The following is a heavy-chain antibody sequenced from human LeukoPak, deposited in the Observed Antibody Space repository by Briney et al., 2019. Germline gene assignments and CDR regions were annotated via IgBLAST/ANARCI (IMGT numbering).Heavy chain of an antibody. Sequence: PGGSLRLSCAASGFTFSSYNMNWVRQAPGKGLEWVSSITSGSSYIYYADSVKGRFTISRDNAKNSLYLQMNSLRAEDTAVYYCASPPLVAKVVTTSSDYWGQGTLVTVSS. D-gene: IGHD3-22*01. CDR2: ITSGSSYI. CDR1: GFTFSSYN. V-gene: IGHV3-21*01. J-gene: IGHJ4*02. CDR3: ASPPLVAKVVTTSSDY.